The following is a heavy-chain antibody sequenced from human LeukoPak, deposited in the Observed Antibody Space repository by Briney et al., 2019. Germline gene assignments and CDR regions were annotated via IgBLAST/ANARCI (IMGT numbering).Heavy chain of an antibody. CDR2: INPNTGDA. V-gene: IGHV1-2*02. CDR1: GYSFSGKH. J-gene: IGHJ4*02. CDR3: GRDGSHFDIDY. D-gene: IGHD3-3*02. Sequence: ASVKVSCKASGYSFSGKHMHWVRQAPGLGLEWMGWINPNTGDASYAQTFQGRVSFTRDTSINTHYMELSSLRSDDTAVYYCGRDGSHFDIDYWGQGTPVTVSS.